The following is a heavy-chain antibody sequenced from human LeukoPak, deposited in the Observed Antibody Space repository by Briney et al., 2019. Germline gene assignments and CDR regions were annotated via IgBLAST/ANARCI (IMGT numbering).Heavy chain of an antibody. V-gene: IGHV3-20*01. CDR3: ARGPDCSSTSCYLGEYNWFDP. CDR1: GFTFDDYG. J-gene: IGHJ5*02. CDR2: INWNGGST. D-gene: IGHD2-2*01. Sequence: GGSLRLSCAASGFTFDDYGMSWVRQAPGKGLEWVSGINWNGGSTGYADSVKGRFTISRDNAKNSLYLQMNSLRAEDTALYHCARGPDCSSTSCYLGEYNWFDPWGQGTLVTVSS.